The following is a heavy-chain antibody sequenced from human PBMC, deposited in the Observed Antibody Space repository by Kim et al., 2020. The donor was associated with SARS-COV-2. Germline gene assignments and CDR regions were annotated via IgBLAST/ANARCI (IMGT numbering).Heavy chain of an antibody. CDR2: ISSSGSTI. J-gene: IGHJ4*02. CDR3: ARDTIKTYYYDMGGY. V-gene: IGHV3-48*03. Sequence: GGSLRLSCAASGFTFSSYEMNWVRQAPGKGLEWVSYISSSGSTIYYADSVKGRFTISRDNAKNSLYLQMNSLRAEDTAVYYCARDTIKTYYYDMGGYWGQGTLVTVSS. D-gene: IGHD3-22*01. CDR1: GFTFSSYE.